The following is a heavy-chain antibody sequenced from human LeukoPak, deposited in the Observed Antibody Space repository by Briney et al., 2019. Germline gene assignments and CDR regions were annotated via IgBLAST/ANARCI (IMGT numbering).Heavy chain of an antibody. V-gene: IGHV4-61*02. CDR3: ARWYYYDSSGYWYFDL. Sequence: PSETLSLTCTVSGRSISSGSYYWSWIRQPDGKGLEWFGRIYTSGSTNYNPSLKSRFTISVDTSKNQFSLKLSSVTAADTAVYYCARWYYYDSSGYWYFDLWGRGTLVTVSS. CDR2: IYTSGST. CDR1: GRSISSGSYY. J-gene: IGHJ2*01. D-gene: IGHD3-22*01.